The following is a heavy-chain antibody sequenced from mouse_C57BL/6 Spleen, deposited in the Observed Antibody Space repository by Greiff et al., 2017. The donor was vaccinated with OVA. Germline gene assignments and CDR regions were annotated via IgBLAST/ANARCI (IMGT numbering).Heavy chain of an antibody. Sequence: DVKLVESGGGLVKPGGSLKLSCAASGFTFSSYAMSWVRQTPEKRLEWVATISDGGSYTYYPDNVKGRFTISRDNAKNNLYLQMSHLKSEDTAMYYCARDRDYRDAMDDWGQGTSVTVSS. V-gene: IGHV5-4*01. CDR1: GFTFSSYA. CDR3: ARDRDYRDAMDD. D-gene: IGHD2-13*01. CDR2: ISDGGSYT. J-gene: IGHJ4*01.